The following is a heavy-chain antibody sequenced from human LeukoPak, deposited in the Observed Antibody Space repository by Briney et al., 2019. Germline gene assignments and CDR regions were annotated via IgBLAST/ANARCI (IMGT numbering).Heavy chain of an antibody. CDR3: SFSMVRGFIGTYYFDY. V-gene: IGHV3-11*01. Sequence: GGSLRLSCAASGFTFSDYYMSWIRQAPGKGLEWVSYISSSGSAIYYADSVKGRFTISRDNAKNSLYLQMNSLRAEDTAVYYCSFSMVRGFIGTYYFDYWGQGTLVTVSS. CDR2: ISSSGSAI. D-gene: IGHD3-10*01. J-gene: IGHJ4*02. CDR1: GFTFSDYY.